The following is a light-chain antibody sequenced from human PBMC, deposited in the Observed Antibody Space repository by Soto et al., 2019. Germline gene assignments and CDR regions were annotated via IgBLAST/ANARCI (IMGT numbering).Light chain of an antibody. V-gene: IGKV1-5*03. CDR2: KAS. CDR3: HQYKSVSLLT. J-gene: IGKJ4*01. CDR1: QSISTW. Sequence: DIQMTQSPSTLSASVGDRVTITCRASQSISTWLAWYQQKPGKAPKLLIYKASSLESGVPSRFSGSGSGTEFTLTISSLQPDDFATYYCHQYKSVSLLTFGGGTKADSK.